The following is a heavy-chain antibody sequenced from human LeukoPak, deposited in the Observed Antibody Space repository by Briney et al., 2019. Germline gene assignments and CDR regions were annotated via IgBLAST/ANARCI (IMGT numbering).Heavy chain of an antibody. CDR2: INHSGST. Sequence: PSETLSLTCAVYGGSFSGYYWSWIRQPPGKGLEWIGEINHSGSTNYNPSLKSRVTISVDTSKNQFSLKLSSVTAADTAVYYCARWGSGDTDYWGQGTLVTVSS. CDR3: ARWGSGDTDY. CDR1: GGSFSGYY. J-gene: IGHJ4*02. D-gene: IGHD2-15*01. V-gene: IGHV4-34*01.